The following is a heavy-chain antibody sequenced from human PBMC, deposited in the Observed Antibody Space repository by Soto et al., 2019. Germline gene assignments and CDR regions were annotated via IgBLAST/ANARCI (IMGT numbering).Heavy chain of an antibody. CDR2: IYWDDDK. CDR1: GFSLSTSGVG. D-gene: IGHD2-15*01. V-gene: IGHV2-5*02. Sequence: QITLKESGPTLVKPTQTLTLTCTFSGFSLSTSGVGVGWIRQPPGKALEWLALIYWDDDKRYSPSLKSRLTIPKDTAKNQVVLTLTNIDPHDTATYYCAHRPSYCSGGSCYSGFDYWGQGTLVPVSS. J-gene: IGHJ4*02. CDR3: AHRPSYCSGGSCYSGFDY.